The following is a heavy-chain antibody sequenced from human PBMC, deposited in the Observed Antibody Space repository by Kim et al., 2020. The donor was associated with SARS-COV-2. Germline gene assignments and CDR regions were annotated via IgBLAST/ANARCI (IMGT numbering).Heavy chain of an antibody. V-gene: IGHV3-48*02. D-gene: IGHD3-3*01. CDR2: ISSSSSTI. CDR1: GFTFSSYS. Sequence: GGSLRLSCAASGFTFSSYSMNWVRQAPGKGLEWVSYISSSSSTIYYADSVKGRFTISRDNAKNSLYLQMNSLRDEDTAVYYCARDPGYYEYLCYFDYWGQGTLVTVSS. J-gene: IGHJ4*02. CDR3: ARDPGYYEYLCYFDY.